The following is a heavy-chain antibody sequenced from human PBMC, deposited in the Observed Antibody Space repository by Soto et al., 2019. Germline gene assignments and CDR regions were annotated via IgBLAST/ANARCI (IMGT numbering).Heavy chain of an antibody. D-gene: IGHD2-2*01. J-gene: IGHJ6*02. CDR3: AGEYQLLSYGMDV. CDR1: GGSISSSNW. Sequence: QVQLQESGPGLVKPSGTLSLTCAVSGGSISSSNWCSWVRQPPGKGLEWIGEIYHSGSTNYNPSRKSRVTISVDKSKNHFSRKLSSVTAADTAVYDGAGEYQLLSYGMDVWGQGTTVTVSS. V-gene: IGHV4-4*02. CDR2: IYHSGST.